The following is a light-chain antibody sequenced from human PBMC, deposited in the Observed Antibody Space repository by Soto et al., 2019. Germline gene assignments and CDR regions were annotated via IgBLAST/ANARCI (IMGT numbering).Light chain of an antibody. J-gene: IGKJ4*01. V-gene: IGKV3-20*01. CDR3: QQYGSSPPNT. Sequence: EIVLTQSPGTLSLSPGERATLSCRASQSVSSSYLAWYQQKPGQAPRLLLYGASSRATGIPDRFSGSGSGTDFTLTISRLEPEDFAVYYCQQYGSSPPNTFGGATKVEIK. CDR2: GAS. CDR1: QSVSSSY.